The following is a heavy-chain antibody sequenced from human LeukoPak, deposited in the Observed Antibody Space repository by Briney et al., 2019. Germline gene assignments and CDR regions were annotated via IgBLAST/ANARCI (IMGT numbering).Heavy chain of an antibody. J-gene: IGHJ4*02. CDR1: GFTFSSYA. V-gene: IGHV3-64D*06. Sequence: QPGGSLRLSCSASGFTFSSYAMHWVRQAPGKGLEYVSAISSNGGSTYYADSVKGRFTISRDNSKNTLYLQMSSLRAKDTAVYYCVKNIVGATTFADYWGQGTLVTVSS. CDR2: ISSNGGST. D-gene: IGHD1-26*01. CDR3: VKNIVGATTFADY.